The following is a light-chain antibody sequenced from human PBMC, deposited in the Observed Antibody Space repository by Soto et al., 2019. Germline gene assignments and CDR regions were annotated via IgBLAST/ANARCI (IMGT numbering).Light chain of an antibody. V-gene: IGLV2-14*01. CDR1: SSDVGAYNY. CDR2: EVS. Sequence: QSALAQPASVSGSPGQSITISCTGTSSDVGAYNYVSWYQQHPGKAPKLIIFEVSNRPSGISNRFSGSKSGQTASLSISGLQAEDEADYYCSSYTNRFTWVFGGETKLTGL. J-gene: IGLJ3*02. CDR3: SSYTNRFTWV.